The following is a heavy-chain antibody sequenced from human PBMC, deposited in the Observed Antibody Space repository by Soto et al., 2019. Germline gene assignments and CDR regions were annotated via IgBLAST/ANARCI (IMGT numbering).Heavy chain of an antibody. CDR2: SDFSGRLT. CDR1: GFTSS. Sequence: EVQILESGGALIQPGGSLRLSCAASGFTSSMTWVRQAPGKGLEWDSASDFSGRLTYYADSVKGRFTIFRDTSVNTLFLQMNSLRTEDTAVYYCANILVGQWLVPGGYWGPGTLVTVSS. J-gene: IGHJ4*02. V-gene: IGHV3-23*01. D-gene: IGHD6-19*01. CDR3: ANILVGQWLVPGGY.